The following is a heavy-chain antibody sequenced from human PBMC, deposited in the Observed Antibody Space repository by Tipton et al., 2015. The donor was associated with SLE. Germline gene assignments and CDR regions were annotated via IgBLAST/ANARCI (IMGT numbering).Heavy chain of an antibody. CDR2: ISSSGSTI. D-gene: IGHD3-22*01. CDR3: ARGDYYDSSGYYPSYFDY. J-gene: IGHJ4*02. Sequence: GSLRLSCAASGFTFDDYAMHWVRQAPGKGLEWVSLISSSGSTIYYADSVKGRFTISRDNAKNSLYLQMNSLRAEDTAVYYCARGDYYDSSGYYPSYFDYWGQGTLVTVSS. V-gene: IGHV3-48*03. CDR1: GFTFDDYA.